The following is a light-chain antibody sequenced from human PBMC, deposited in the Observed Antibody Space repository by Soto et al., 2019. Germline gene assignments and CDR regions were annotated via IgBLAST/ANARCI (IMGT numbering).Light chain of an antibody. J-gene: IGLJ3*02. Sequence: QTVVTQEPSVTVSPGGTVTLTCGSSTGAVTSGHYPYWFQQKPGQAPRTLIYDTSNKHSWTPARFSGSLLGGKAALTLSGAQPEDEAEYYCLLSYGGVQRVFGGETQLTVL. V-gene: IGLV7-46*01. CDR1: TGAVTSGHY. CDR3: LLSYGGVQRV. CDR2: DTS.